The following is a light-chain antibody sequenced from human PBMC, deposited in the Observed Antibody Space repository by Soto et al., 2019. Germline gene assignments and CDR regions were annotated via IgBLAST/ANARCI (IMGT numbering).Light chain of an antibody. CDR2: RID. CDR3: AVWDDSLSGWV. CDR1: SSNIGSHY. Sequence: QSVLTQPPSASGTPGQRVTISCSGSSSNIGSHYVFWFQQLPGTAPKLLLYRIDQRPSGVPDRFSGSKSGTSASLAISGLRSEDEADYYCAVWDDSLSGWVFGGGTKPPS. V-gene: IGLV1-47*01. J-gene: IGLJ3*02.